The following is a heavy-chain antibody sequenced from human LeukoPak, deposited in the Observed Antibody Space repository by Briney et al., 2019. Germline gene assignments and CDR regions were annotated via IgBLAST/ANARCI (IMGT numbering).Heavy chain of an antibody. V-gene: IGHV3-30*18. Sequence: PGGSLRLFCAASGFTFSSYGMHWVRQAPGKGLEWVAVISYDGSNKYYADSVKGRFTISRDNSKNTLYLQMNSLRAEDTAVYYCAKDRWAAAGHFDYWGQGTLVTVSS. CDR3: AKDRWAAAGHFDY. J-gene: IGHJ4*02. CDR1: GFTFSSYG. CDR2: ISYDGSNK. D-gene: IGHD6-13*01.